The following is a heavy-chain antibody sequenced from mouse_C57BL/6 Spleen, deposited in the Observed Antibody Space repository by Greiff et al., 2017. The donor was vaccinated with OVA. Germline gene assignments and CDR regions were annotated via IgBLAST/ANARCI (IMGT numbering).Heavy chain of an antibody. Sequence: VQLQQSGAELGRPGASVKLFCKDSGYTFTSYGISWVKKRTGQGLEWIGEIYHRSGNTYYNEKFKGKATLTSDKSSSTAYMELRSLTSEDSAVYFCARPGSSYRYFDVWGTGTTVTVSS. CDR3: ARPGSSYRYFDV. CDR2: IYHRSGNT. CDR1: GYTFTSYG. V-gene: IGHV1-81*01. J-gene: IGHJ1*03. D-gene: IGHD1-1*01.